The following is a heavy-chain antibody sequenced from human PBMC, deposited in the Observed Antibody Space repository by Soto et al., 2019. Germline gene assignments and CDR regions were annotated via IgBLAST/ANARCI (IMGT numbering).Heavy chain of an antibody. CDR1: GGSISSYY. V-gene: IGHV4-59*01. CDR2: IYYSGST. J-gene: IGHJ3*02. Sequence: TSETLSLTCTVSGGSISSYYWSWIRQPPGKGLEWIGYIYYSGSTNYNPSLKSRVTISVDTSKNQFSLKLSSVTAADTAVYYCARVSTYTDYYGSGIDAFDIWGQGTMVTVSS. D-gene: IGHD3-10*01. CDR3: ARVSTYTDYYGSGIDAFDI.